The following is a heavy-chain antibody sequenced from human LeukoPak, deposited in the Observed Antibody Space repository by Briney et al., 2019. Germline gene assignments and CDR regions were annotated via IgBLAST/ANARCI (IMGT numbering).Heavy chain of an antibody. D-gene: IGHD5-18*01. V-gene: IGHV3-30*04. CDR1: GFTFSSYA. Sequence: GGSLRLSCAASGFTFSSYAMHWVRQAPGKGLEWGAVISYDGSNKYYADSVKGRFTISRDKSKNTLYLQMNSLRAEDTAVYYCARAQYSYGSPTLDYWGQGTLVTASS. CDR3: ARAQYSYGSPTLDY. J-gene: IGHJ4*02. CDR2: ISYDGSNK.